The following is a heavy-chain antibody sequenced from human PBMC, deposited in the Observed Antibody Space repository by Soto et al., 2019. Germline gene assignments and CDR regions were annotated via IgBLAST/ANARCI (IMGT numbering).Heavy chain of an antibody. Sequence: QVQLVQSGAEVKKPGSSVKVSCKASGGTFSSYAISWVRQAPGQGLEWMGGIIPIFGTANYALKFQGRVTITVYKSMSIAYMELSSLRSEDTAVYYWARLYDSSGYWFDYWGQGTLVTVSS. V-gene: IGHV1-69*06. CDR2: IIPIFGTA. CDR3: ARLYDSSGYWFDY. CDR1: GGTFSSYA. D-gene: IGHD3-22*01. J-gene: IGHJ4*02.